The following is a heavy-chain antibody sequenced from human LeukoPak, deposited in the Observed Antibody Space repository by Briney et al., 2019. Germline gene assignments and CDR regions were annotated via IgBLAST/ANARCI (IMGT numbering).Heavy chain of an antibody. D-gene: IGHD3-10*01. Sequence: GRFLRLSCAASGFTFSSYGMHWVRQAPGKGLEWVAVIWYDGSNKYYGDSVKGRFTISRDNSKNTLYLQMSSLRAEDTAIYYCARAGEGFDTWGQGTKVTVSS. CDR2: IWYDGSNK. J-gene: IGHJ3*02. V-gene: IGHV3-33*01. CDR3: ARAGEGFDT. CDR1: GFTFSSYG.